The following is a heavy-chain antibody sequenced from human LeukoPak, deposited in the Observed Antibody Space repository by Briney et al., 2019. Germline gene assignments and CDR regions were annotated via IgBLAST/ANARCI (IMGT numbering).Heavy chain of an antibody. Sequence: GGSLRLSCAASGFTVGSNYMSWVRQAPGKGLEWVSVIYSGGSTYYADSVKGRFTISRDNSKNTLYLQMNSLRAEDTAVYYCAVSYYYDSSGEPVPYYYYGMDVWGQGTTVTVSS. D-gene: IGHD3-22*01. CDR3: AVSYYYDSSGEPVPYYYYGMDV. V-gene: IGHV3-66*01. CDR2: IYSGGST. CDR1: GFTVGSNY. J-gene: IGHJ6*02.